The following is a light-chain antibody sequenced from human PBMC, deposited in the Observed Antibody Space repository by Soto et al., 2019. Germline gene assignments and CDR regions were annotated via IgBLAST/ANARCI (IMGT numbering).Light chain of an antibody. CDR3: QLRGT. V-gene: IGKV3-11*01. CDR2: DAS. CDR1: QSVSSY. J-gene: IGKJ1*01. Sequence: EIVLTQSPAALSLSPGERATLSCRASQSVSSYLAWYQQKPGQAPRLLIYDASNRATGIPARFSGSGSGTDFTLTISSLEPEDFAVYYCQLRGTFGQGTKVDTK.